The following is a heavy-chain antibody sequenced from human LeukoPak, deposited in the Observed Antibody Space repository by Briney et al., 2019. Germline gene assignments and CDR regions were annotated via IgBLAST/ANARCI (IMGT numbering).Heavy chain of an antibody. V-gene: IGHV3-21*01. CDR2: ISSGSYI. D-gene: IGHD5-18*01. CDR1: GFTFGSYS. J-gene: IGHJ5*02. Sequence: PGGPLRLSCAASGFTFGSYSMNWVRQAPGKGLEWVSSISSGSYIYYADSVKGRFTISRDNAKNSLYLQMNSLRAEDTAVYYCARTDGYSYGSNWFDPWGQGTLVTVSS. CDR3: ARTDGYSYGSNWFDP.